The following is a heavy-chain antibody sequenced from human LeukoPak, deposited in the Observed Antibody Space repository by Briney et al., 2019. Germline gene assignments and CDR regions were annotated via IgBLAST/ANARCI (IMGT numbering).Heavy chain of an antibody. CDR1: GFTFSSYS. Sequence: AGGSLRLSCAASGFTFSSYSMNWVRQAPGKGLEWVSSISSSSSYIYYADSVKGRFTISRDNAKNSLYLQMNSLRAEDTAVYYCVRVTHSSYSYGYGHGDYWGQGTLVTVSS. D-gene: IGHD5-18*01. V-gene: IGHV3-21*01. CDR3: VRVTHSSYSYGYGHGDY. J-gene: IGHJ4*02. CDR2: ISSSSSYI.